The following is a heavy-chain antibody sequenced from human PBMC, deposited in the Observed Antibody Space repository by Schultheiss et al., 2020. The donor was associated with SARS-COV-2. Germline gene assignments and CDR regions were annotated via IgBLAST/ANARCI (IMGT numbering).Heavy chain of an antibody. V-gene: IGHV3-11*01. Sequence: GGSLRLSCAASGFTFSDYYMSWIRQAPGKGLEWVSYISSSGSTIYYADSVKGRFTISRDNAKNSLYLQMNSLRAEDTAVYYCARDKWAVAGTWYYYYCMDVWGQGTTVTVSS. J-gene: IGHJ6*02. D-gene: IGHD6-19*01. CDR1: GFTFSDYY. CDR3: ARDKWAVAGTWYYYYCMDV. CDR2: ISSSGSTI.